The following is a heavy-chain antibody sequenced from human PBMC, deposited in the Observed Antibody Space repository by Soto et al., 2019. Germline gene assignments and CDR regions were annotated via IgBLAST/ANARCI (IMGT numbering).Heavy chain of an antibody. CDR1: GFTFSSYS. V-gene: IGHV3-21*01. CDR2: ISSSSSYI. J-gene: IGHJ6*03. D-gene: IGHD3-10*01. Sequence: VQLVESGGGLVKPGGSLRLSCAASGFTFSSYSMNWVRQAPGKGLEWVSSISSSSSYIYYADSVKGRFTISRDNAKNSLYLQMNSLRAEDTAVYYCATYYYGSGSYSYYYYMDVWGEGTTVTVSS. CDR3: ATYYYGSGSYSYYYYMDV.